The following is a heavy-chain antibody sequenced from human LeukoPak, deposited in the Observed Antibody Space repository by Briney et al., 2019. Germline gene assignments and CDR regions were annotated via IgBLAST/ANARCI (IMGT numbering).Heavy chain of an antibody. CDR1: GFTFSTYW. V-gene: IGHV3-7*01. J-gene: IGHJ3*02. CDR2: INQDGSAK. CDR3: ARNAFDI. Sequence: GGSLRLSCAASGFTFSTYWMSWDRQAPGRGLEWVANINQDGSAKFYGDSVKGRFTISRDNAKKSLYLQMNSLSAEDTAVYYCARNAFDIWGQGTMVTVSS.